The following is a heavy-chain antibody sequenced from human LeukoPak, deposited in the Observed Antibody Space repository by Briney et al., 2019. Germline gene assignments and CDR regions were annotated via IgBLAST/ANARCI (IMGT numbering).Heavy chain of an antibody. D-gene: IGHD1-26*01. CDR2: INHSGST. J-gene: IGHJ2*01. V-gene: IGHV4-34*01. CDR3: ARGVGATYDL. CDR1: GGSFSGYY. Sequence: SETLSLTCAVYGGSFSGYYWSWIRQPPGKGLEWIGEINHSGSTNYNPSLKSRVTISVDTSKNQFSLKLSSVTAADTAVYYCARGVGATYDLWGRGTLVTVSS.